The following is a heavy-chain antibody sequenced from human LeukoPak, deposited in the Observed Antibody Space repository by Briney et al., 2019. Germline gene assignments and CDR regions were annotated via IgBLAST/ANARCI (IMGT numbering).Heavy chain of an antibody. J-gene: IGHJ4*02. Sequence: ASVKVSCKASGYTFTSYDISWVRQATGQGLEWMGWMNPYNGNTGYTQKFQGRVTMTRNSSISTAYMELSSLRSEDTAVYYCARGRSPPGIDYWGQGTLVTVSS. CDR1: GYTFTSYD. CDR3: ARGRSPPGIDY. CDR2: MNPYNGNT. V-gene: IGHV1-8*01. D-gene: IGHD3-10*01.